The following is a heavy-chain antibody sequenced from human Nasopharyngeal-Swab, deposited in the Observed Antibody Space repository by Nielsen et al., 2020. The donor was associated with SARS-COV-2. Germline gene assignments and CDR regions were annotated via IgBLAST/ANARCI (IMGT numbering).Heavy chain of an antibody. CDR2: ISYDGSNK. V-gene: IGHV3-30*18. Sequence: LTLSCAASGLTFSSYGMHWVRQAPGKGLEWVAVISYDGSNKYYADSVKGRFTISRDNSKNTLYLQMNSLRAEDTAVYYCAKGTITMVRGVIGWFDPWGQGTLVTVSS. CDR3: AKGTITMVRGVIGWFDP. J-gene: IGHJ5*02. D-gene: IGHD3-10*01. CDR1: GLTFSSYG.